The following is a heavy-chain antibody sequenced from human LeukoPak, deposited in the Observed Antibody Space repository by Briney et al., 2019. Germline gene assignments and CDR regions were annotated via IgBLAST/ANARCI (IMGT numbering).Heavy chain of an antibody. CDR2: ITAIDGRT. CDR1: GLTFSSTT. Sequence: GGSLRLSCVASGLTFSSTTMGWVRQAPGRGLEWVSSITAIDGRTYYADSVRGRFTISRDNSKNTVYLQLNSLRAGDTAIYYCTKDRRGPAAGTWYFDSWGQGTLVTVSS. J-gene: IGHJ4*02. CDR3: TKDRRGPAAGTWYFDS. D-gene: IGHD6-13*01. V-gene: IGHV3-23*01.